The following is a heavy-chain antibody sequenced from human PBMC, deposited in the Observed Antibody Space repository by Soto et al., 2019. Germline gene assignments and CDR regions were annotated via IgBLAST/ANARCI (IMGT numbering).Heavy chain of an antibody. CDR2: IWYDGSNK. D-gene: IGHD3-10*01. Sequence: QVQLVESGGGVVQPGRSLSLSCAASGFTFSSYGIHWVRQAPGKGLEWVAVIWYDGSNKYYADSEKGRFTISRDNSKNTLYLQMNRLRAEDTAVYYCAREVLVRGIKYHGMDVWGQGTTVTVSS. CDR3: AREVLVRGIKYHGMDV. CDR1: GFTFSSYG. J-gene: IGHJ6*02. V-gene: IGHV3-33*01.